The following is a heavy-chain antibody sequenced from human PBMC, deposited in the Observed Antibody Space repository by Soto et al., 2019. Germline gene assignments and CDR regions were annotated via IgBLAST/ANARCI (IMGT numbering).Heavy chain of an antibody. J-gene: IGHJ6*02. Sequence: GGSLRLSCAASGFTFSSYAMSWVRQAPGKGLEWVSAISGSGGSTYYADSVKGRFTISRDNSKNTLYLQMNGLRAEDTAVYYCAKQITMVRGVIISPYYYYGMDVWGQGTTVTVSS. CDR2: ISGSGGST. V-gene: IGHV3-23*01. CDR3: AKQITMVRGVIISPYYYYGMDV. D-gene: IGHD3-10*01. CDR1: GFTFSSYA.